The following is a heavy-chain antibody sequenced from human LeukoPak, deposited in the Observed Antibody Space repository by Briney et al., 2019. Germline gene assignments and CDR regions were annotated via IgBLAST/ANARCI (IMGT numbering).Heavy chain of an antibody. Sequence: GGSRRLSCAASGFTVSSNYMSWVGQAPGKGREWVSVIYSGGSTYYADSVKGRFTISRDNSKTTLYLQMNSLRDEDTAVYFCARATTTRTRFAYWGQGTLVTVSS. CDR3: ARATTTRTRFAY. CDR1: GFTVSSNY. CDR2: IYSGGST. V-gene: IGHV3-53*01. J-gene: IGHJ4*02. D-gene: IGHD4-17*01.